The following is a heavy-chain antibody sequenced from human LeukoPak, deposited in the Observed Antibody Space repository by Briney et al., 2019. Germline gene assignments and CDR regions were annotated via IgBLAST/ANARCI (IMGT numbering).Heavy chain of an antibody. V-gene: IGHV3-23*01. D-gene: IGHD4-11*01. CDR3: AKSSRSDRVIGLQYKLGNDY. Sequence: GGSLRLSCAASGFTFSSYAMSWVRQAPGKGLEWVSGISGSGGSTYYADSVKGRFTISRDNSKSTLYLQMNNLRAEDTAVYYCAKSSRSDRVIGLQYKLGNDYWGQGTLVTVSS. CDR1: GFTFSSYA. CDR2: ISGSGGST. J-gene: IGHJ4*02.